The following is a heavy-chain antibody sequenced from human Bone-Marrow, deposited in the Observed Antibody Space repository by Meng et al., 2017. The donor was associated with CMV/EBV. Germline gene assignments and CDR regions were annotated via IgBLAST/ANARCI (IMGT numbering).Heavy chain of an antibody. CDR2: ISYDGNHK. Sequence: GESLKIPCAASGFTFTSFGIHWVRQAPGKGLEWVALISYDGNHKYSADSVKGRFTISRDNSKSTVSLQMNSLRVEDTAVYYCARDLSAAGNYGMDVCGQGTTVTVSS. D-gene: IGHD6-13*01. V-gene: IGHV3-30*03. CDR1: GFTFTSFG. CDR3: ARDLSAAGNYGMDV. J-gene: IGHJ6*02.